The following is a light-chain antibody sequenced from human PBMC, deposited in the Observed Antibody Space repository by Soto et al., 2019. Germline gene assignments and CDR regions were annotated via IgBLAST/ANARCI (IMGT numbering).Light chain of an antibody. CDR2: DAS. Sequence: EIVLTQSPATLSLSPGDRVTLSCRASQTVGRYLSWYQQSPGQGPRLLVYDASNRATGIPARFSGSGSETDFTLTIRSLGPEDFAFYYCQPRLHGPITFGQGTRLEIQ. V-gene: IGKV3-11*01. CDR3: QPRLHGPIT. J-gene: IGKJ5*01. CDR1: QTVGRY.